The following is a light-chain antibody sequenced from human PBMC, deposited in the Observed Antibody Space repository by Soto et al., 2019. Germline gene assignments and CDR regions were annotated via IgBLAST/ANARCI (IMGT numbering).Light chain of an antibody. Sequence: QSALTQPPSASGSPGQSVTISCTGTSSDVGGYNSVSWYQQHPGKAPKLMIYEVSKRPSGFPDRFSGSKSGNTASLTVSGRQAEDEADYYCSSYAGSNNHVVFGGGTKLTVL. J-gene: IGLJ2*01. CDR2: EVS. CDR3: SSYAGSNNHVV. V-gene: IGLV2-8*01. CDR1: SSDVGGYNS.